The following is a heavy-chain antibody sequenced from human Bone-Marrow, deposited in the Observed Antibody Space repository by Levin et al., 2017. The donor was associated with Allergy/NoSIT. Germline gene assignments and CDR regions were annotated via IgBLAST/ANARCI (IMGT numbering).Heavy chain of an antibody. CDR2: IDHSGGT. CDR3: ASGEGYCSGGGCYSMDY. CDR1: GGSFSSYF. V-gene: IGHV4-34*01. J-gene: IGHJ4*02. Sequence: PSQTLSLTCGVSGGSFSSYFWSWIRQPPGKGLEWIGQIDHSGGTNYNPSLKSRFTMSVDSSKHQFSLKLSSVTAADTAIYYCASGEGYCSGGGCYSMDYWGQGTLVTVSS. D-gene: IGHD2-15*01.